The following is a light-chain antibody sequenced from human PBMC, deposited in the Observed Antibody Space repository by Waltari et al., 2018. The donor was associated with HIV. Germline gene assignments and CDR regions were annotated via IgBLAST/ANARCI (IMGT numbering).Light chain of an antibody. J-gene: IGKJ5*01. CDR3: QQSYTSPPGIT. CDR1: QSVSTSY. V-gene: IGKV3-20*01. Sequence: SCRASQSVSTSYLAWYQQIPGQAPRLLIYSTSNRATGIPDRFSGSGSGTDFTLTISRLEPEDFALYYCQQSYTSPPGITFGQGTRLDIK. CDR2: STS.